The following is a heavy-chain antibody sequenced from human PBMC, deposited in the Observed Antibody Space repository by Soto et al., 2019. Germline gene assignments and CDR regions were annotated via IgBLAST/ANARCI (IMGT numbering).Heavy chain of an antibody. V-gene: IGHV3-30*18. CDR2: ISYDGSNK. D-gene: IGHD2-15*01. J-gene: IGHJ3*02. Sequence: GGSLRLSCAASGFTFSSYGMHWVRQAPGKGLEWVAVISYDGSNKYYADSVKGRFTISRDNSKNTLYLQMNSLRAEDTAVYYCAKARGYCSGGSCRAFDIWGQGTMVTVSS. CDR1: GFTFSSYG. CDR3: AKARGYCSGGSCRAFDI.